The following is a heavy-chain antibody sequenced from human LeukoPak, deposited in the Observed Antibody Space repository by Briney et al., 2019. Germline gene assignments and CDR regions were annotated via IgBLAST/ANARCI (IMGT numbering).Heavy chain of an antibody. V-gene: IGHV3-21*01. Sequence: PGGSLRLSWAASGFTFSSYSMNWVRQAPGKGLEWVSSISSSSSYIYYADSVKGRFTISRDNAKNSLYLQMNSLRAEDTAVYYCARGYCSSTSCSYNADAFDIWGQGTMVTVSS. J-gene: IGHJ3*02. CDR2: ISSSSSYI. CDR1: GFTFSSYS. CDR3: ARGYCSSTSCSYNADAFDI. D-gene: IGHD2-2*01.